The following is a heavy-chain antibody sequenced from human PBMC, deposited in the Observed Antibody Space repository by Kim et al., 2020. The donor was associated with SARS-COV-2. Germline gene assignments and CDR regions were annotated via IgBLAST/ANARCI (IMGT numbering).Heavy chain of an antibody. V-gene: IGHV3-23*01. CDR2: ISGSGGST. D-gene: IGHD2-2*01. CDR1: GFTFSSYA. CDR3: AHAGGVPAALYYYYGMDV. J-gene: IGHJ6*02. Sequence: GGSLRLSCAASGFTFSSYAMSWVRQAPGKGLEWVSAISGSGGSTYYADSVKGRFTISRDNSKNTLYLQMNSLRAEDTAVYYCAHAGGVPAALYYYYGMDVWGQGTTVTVSS.